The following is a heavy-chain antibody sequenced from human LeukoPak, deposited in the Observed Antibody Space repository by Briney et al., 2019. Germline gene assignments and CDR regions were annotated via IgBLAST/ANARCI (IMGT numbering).Heavy chain of an antibody. CDR2: TNAGNGNT. D-gene: IGHD6-6*01. V-gene: IGHV1-3*01. J-gene: IGHJ5*02. Sequence: ASVRVYCKASGYTFVSYAMHWMRQAPGQRLELMGWTNAGNGNTKYSQKFQGRVTITRDTSASTAYMELSSLRSEDTAVYYCARGRSSSSGRPSWFDPWGQGTLVTVSS. CDR3: ARGRSSSSGRPSWFDP. CDR1: GYTFVSYA.